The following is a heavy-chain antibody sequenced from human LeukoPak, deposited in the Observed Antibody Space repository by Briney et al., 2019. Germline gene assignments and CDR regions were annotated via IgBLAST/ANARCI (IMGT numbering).Heavy chain of an antibody. CDR1: DDSISTYY. V-gene: IGHV4-59*08. CDR2: MYHGGHT. CDR3: ARQGYGPRGFMDV. Sequence: PSETLSLTCSVSDDSISTYYWTWIRQPPGKGLEWIGYMYHGGHTNYNSSLKSRVTISVDTSKNQFSLKLNSATAADTAVYYCARQGYGPRGFMDVWGKGTTVTVSS. D-gene: IGHD5-18*01. J-gene: IGHJ6*03.